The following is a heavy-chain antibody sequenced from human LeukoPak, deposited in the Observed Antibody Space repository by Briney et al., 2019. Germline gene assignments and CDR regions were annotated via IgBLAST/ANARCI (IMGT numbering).Heavy chain of an antibody. D-gene: IGHD6-6*01. J-gene: IGHJ4*02. CDR2: IYTSGST. CDR3: ARRGRGSSGFDY. V-gene: IGHV4-4*09. Sequence: WETLSLTCTVSGGSISSYYWSWIRQPPGKGLEWIGYIYTSGSTNYNPSLKSRVTISVDTSKNQFSLKLSSVTAADTAVYYCARRGRGSSGFDYWGQGTLVTVSS. CDR1: GGSISSYY.